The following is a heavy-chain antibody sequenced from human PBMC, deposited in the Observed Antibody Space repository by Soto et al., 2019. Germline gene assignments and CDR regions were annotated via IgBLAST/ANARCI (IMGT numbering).Heavy chain of an antibody. CDR3: ARWWMYAPRFDP. J-gene: IGHJ5*02. D-gene: IGHD2-8*01. V-gene: IGHV4-30-2*01. CDR1: GGYISSGGYS. CDR2: IYHSGST. Sequence: QLQLQESGSGLVKPSQTLSLTCAVSGGYISSGGYSWSWIRQPPGKGLEWIGYIYHSGSTYYNPALKSRVTISVDTSKNQFSLKLSSVTAADTAVYYCARWWMYAPRFDPWCQGTLVTVSS.